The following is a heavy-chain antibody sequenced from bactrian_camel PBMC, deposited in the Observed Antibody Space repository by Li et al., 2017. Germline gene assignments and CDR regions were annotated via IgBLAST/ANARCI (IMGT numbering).Heavy chain of an antibody. Sequence: VQLVESGGGSVQTGGSLTLSCAASGLDISDRCMAWFRQAPGNEREGVATIYAATTYVANSVKGRFTIPRDNAKNTLYLQLDSLKPEDTAMYYCAAAPQWPGNTYCLGDPLRRQSYNYYGQGTQVTVS. J-gene: IGHJ4*01. V-gene: IGHV3-2*01. CDR1: GLDISDRC. CDR3: AAAPQWPGNTYCLGDPLRRQSYNY. D-gene: IGHD1*01. CDR2: IYAATT.